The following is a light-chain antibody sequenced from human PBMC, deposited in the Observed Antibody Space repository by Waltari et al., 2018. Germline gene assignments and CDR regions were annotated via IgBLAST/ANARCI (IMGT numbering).Light chain of an antibody. CDR3: ETGGHGTWV. V-gene: IGLV4-69*01. CDR1: SGHSSNI. J-gene: IGLJ3*02. Sequence: QLVLTQSPSASASLGASVKLTCTPSSGHSSNIIPWPQQQPGKGPRYLMKVNSDGSHRKGDEIPDRFSGSSSGAERYLTISSLQSEDEADYYCETGGHGTWVFGGGTKLTVL. CDR2: VNSDGSH.